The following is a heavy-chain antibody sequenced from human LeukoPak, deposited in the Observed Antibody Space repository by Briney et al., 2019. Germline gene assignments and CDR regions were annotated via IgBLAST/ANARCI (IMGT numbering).Heavy chain of an antibody. D-gene: IGHD3-10*01. V-gene: IGHV3-7*01. CDR3: AKEGMVRGVIISYFDY. CDR2: IKQDGSEK. J-gene: IGHJ4*02. CDR1: GFTFSSYW. Sequence: GGSLRLSCAASGFTFSSYWISWVRQAPGKGLEWVANIKQDGSEKYYVDSVKGRFTISRDNSKNTLYLQMNSLRAEDTAVYYCAKEGMVRGVIISYFDYWGQGTLVTVSS.